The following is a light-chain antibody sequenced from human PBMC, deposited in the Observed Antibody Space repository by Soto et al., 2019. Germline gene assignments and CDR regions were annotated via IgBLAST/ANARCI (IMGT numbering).Light chain of an antibody. CDR1: SSNIGSNT. CDR3: AAWDDSLNGPV. J-gene: IGLJ2*01. CDR2: SNN. Sequence: VLTQPPSASGTPGQRVTISCSGSSSNIGSNTVNWYQQLPGTAPKLLIYSNNRRPSGVPDRFSGSKSGTSASLAISGLQSEDEADYYCAAWDDSLNGPVFGGGTKLTVL. V-gene: IGLV1-44*01.